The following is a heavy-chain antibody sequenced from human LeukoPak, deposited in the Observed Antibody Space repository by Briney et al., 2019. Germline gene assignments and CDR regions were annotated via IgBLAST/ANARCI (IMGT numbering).Heavy chain of an antibody. CDR2: INHSGST. CDR1: GGSFSGYY. Sequence: SETLSLTCAVYGGSFSGYYWSWIRQPPGKGLEWIGEINHSGSTNYNPSLKSRVTISVDTSKNQFSLKLSSVTAADTAVYYCARGPTVTYHDFWSAETRHWYFDLWGRGTLVTVCS. CDR3: ARGPTVTYHDFWSAETRHWYFDL. V-gene: IGHV4-34*01. J-gene: IGHJ2*01. D-gene: IGHD3-3*01.